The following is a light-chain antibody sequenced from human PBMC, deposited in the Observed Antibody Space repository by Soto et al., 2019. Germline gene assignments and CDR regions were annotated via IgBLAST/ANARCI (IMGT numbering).Light chain of an antibody. CDR3: SSYTSRSTLYV. J-gene: IGLJ1*01. CDR1: SSDVGGYNY. V-gene: IGLV2-14*01. CDR2: EVS. Sequence: QSVLTQPASVSGSPGQSITISCTGTSSDVGGYNYVSWYQQHPGKAPKLMIFEVSSRPSGVSYRFSGSKSGNTASLTISGLQAEDEADYYCSSYTSRSTLYVFGSGTKVTAL.